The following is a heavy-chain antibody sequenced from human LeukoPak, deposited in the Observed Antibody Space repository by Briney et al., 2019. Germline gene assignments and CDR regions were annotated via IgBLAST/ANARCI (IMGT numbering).Heavy chain of an antibody. D-gene: IGHD3-9*01. CDR3: ARRGYDILTGYLTDAFDI. Sequence: SETLSLTCTVSGGSMSSYYWSWIRQPPGKGLEWIGYIYTSGSTNYNPSLKSRVTISVDTSKNQFSLKLSSVTAADTAVYYCARRGYDILTGYLTDAFDIWGQGTMVTVSS. CDR2: IYTSGST. J-gene: IGHJ3*02. CDR1: GGSMSSYY. V-gene: IGHV4-4*09.